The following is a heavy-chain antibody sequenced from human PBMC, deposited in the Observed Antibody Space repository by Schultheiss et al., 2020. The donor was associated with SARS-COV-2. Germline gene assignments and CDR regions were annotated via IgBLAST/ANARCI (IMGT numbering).Heavy chain of an antibody. V-gene: IGHV4-4*02. CDR3: ARDKKGRQSRAIYGSGRGDAFDI. CDR2: IYYSGST. CDR1: GGSISSSNW. J-gene: IGHJ3*02. D-gene: IGHD3-10*01. Sequence: SETLSLTCAVSGGSISSSNWWSWVRQPPGKGLEWIGSIYYSGSTYYNPSLKSRVTISVDTSKNQFSLQLNSVTPEDTAVYYCARDKKGRQSRAIYGSGRGDAFDIWGQGTMVTVSS.